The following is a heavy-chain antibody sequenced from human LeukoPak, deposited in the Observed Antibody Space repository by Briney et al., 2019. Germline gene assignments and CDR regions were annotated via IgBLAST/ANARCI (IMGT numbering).Heavy chain of an antibody. D-gene: IGHD6-13*01. CDR3: ARGILYSSGWYGPGAFDI. CDR1: RGTFSSYA. CDR2: IIPIFGTA. Sequence: SVNVSCKASRGTFSSYAISWVRQAPGQGLEWMGGIIPIFGTADYAQKFQGRVTITADKSTSTAYMELSSLRSEDTAVYYCARGILYSSGWYGPGAFDIWGQGTMVTVSS. J-gene: IGHJ3*02. V-gene: IGHV1-69*06.